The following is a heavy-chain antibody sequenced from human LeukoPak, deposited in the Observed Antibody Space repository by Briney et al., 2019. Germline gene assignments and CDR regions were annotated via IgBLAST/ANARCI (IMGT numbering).Heavy chain of an antibody. CDR3: ARMMGDYYGSGSYFITLYYYYGLDV. CDR1: GGSISSYY. Sequence: SETLSLTCTVSGGSISSYYWSWIRQPPGKGLEWIGYIYYSGSTNYNPSLKSRVTIPVDTSKNQFSLKLSFVTAADTAVYYCARMMGDYYGSGSYFITLYYYYGLDVWGQGTTVTVSS. CDR2: IYYSGST. J-gene: IGHJ6*02. D-gene: IGHD3-10*01. V-gene: IGHV4-59*01.